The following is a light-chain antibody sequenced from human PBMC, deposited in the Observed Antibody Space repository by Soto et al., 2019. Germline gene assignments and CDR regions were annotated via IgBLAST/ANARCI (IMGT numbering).Light chain of an antibody. J-gene: IGLJ3*02. Sequence: QSVLTQPPSASGSPGQSVTISCTGTSSDIGDYTYVSWYQQHPGKAPKFIIYEVSKRPSGVPDRFSGSKSGNTASLTISGLLAEDEADYYCSSYAGSNNLVFGGGTK. CDR3: SSYAGSNNLV. CDR2: EVS. V-gene: IGLV2-8*01. CDR1: SSDIGDYTY.